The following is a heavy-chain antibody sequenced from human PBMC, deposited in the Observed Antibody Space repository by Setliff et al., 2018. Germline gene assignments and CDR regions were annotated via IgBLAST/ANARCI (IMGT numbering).Heavy chain of an antibody. CDR2: IYYSGDT. D-gene: IGHD3-10*01. Sequence: PSETLSLTCTVSGGSMITNDYFWGWIRQPPGTGLEWIGSIYYSGDTYYNPSLKSRATVSVDTSTSQFSLRLTSVTAADTAVYYCARHATYYYGSGNLPFDHWAQGSLVTVSS. J-gene: IGHJ4*02. V-gene: IGHV4-39*01. CDR3: ARHATYYYGSGNLPFDH. CDR1: GGSMITNDYF.